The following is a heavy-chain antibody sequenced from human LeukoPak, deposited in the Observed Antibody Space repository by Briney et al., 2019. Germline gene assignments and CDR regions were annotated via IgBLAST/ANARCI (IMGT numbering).Heavy chain of an antibody. D-gene: IGHD5-24*01. CDR3: ARESSGWLQLFDY. CDR1: GFTFSYYA. Sequence: GGSLRLSCAASGFTFSYYAMSWVRQAPGKGLEWVSVIYSGGSTYYADSVKGRFTISRDNSKNTVYLQMNSLRAEDTAVYYCARESSGWLQLFDYWGQGTLVTVSS. V-gene: IGHV3-66*01. J-gene: IGHJ4*02. CDR2: IYSGGST.